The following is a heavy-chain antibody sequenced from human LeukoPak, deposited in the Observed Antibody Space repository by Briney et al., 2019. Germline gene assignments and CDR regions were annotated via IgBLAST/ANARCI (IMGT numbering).Heavy chain of an antibody. CDR2: IYSGGST. V-gene: IGHV3-53*01. J-gene: IGHJ4*02. D-gene: IGHD6-13*01. Sequence: PGGSLRLSCAASGFTVSSNYMSWVRQAPGKGLEWVSVIYSGGSTYYADSVKGRFTISRDNSKNTLYLQMNSLRAEDTAVYYCARPISSSWAELDYWGQGTLVTVSS. CDR3: ARPISSSWAELDY. CDR1: GFTVSSNY.